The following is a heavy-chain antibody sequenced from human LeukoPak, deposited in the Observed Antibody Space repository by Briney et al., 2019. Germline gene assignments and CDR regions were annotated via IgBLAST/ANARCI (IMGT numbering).Heavy chain of an antibody. J-gene: IGHJ5*02. CDR2: IYYSGST. Sequence: SETLSLTCTVSGGSFSGGSYYWSWIRQPPGKGLEWIGYIYYSGSTNYNPSLKSRVTISVDTSKNQFSLKLSSVTAADTAVYYCARAKGAAARFDPWGQGTLVTVSS. V-gene: IGHV4-61*01. CDR1: GGSFSGGSYY. D-gene: IGHD2-2*01. CDR3: ARAKGAAARFDP.